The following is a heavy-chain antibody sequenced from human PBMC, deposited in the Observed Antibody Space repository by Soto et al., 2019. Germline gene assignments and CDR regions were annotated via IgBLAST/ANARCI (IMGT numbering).Heavy chain of an antibody. D-gene: IGHD3-22*01. J-gene: IGHJ1*01. Sequence: GGSLRLSCAASGFTFISYSMNWVRQAPWKGLEWVSCISSSSSTIYYADSVKGRFTISRDNAKNSLYLQMNSLRDEDTAVYYCARDPDYYDSSGYYPEYFQHWGQGTLVTVSS. CDR2: ISSSSSTI. V-gene: IGHV3-48*02. CDR1: GFTFISYS. CDR3: ARDPDYYDSSGYYPEYFQH.